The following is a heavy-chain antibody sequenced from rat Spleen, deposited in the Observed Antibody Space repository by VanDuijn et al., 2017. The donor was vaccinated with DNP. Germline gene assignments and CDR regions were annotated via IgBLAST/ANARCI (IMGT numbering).Heavy chain of an antibody. J-gene: IGHJ2*01. D-gene: IGHD4-4*01. CDR2: INYSGST. CDR3: ARGFFDY. Sequence: EVQLQESGPGLVKPSQSLSLTCSVTGYSITGNYWGWIRKFPGKKMEWIGHINYSGSTTYNPFLESRISITRDTSKNQFFLQLNSVTTEDTATYYCARGFFDYWGQGVTVTVSS. V-gene: IGHV3-1*01. CDR1: GYSITGNY.